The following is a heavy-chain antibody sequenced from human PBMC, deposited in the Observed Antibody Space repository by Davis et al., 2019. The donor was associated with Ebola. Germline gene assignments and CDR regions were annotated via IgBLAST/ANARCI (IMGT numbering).Heavy chain of an antibody. Sequence: GESLKISCAASGFTFSSYNMNWVRQAPGKGLEWVSSISSSSSYIYYADSVKGRFTISRDNAKNSLYLQMNSLRAEDTAVYYCARVRPLYGDHTPYYYYGMDVWGQGTTVTVSS. CDR3: ARVRPLYGDHTPYYYYGMDV. V-gene: IGHV3-21*04. J-gene: IGHJ6*02. D-gene: IGHD4-17*01. CDR1: GFTFSSYN. CDR2: ISSSSSYI.